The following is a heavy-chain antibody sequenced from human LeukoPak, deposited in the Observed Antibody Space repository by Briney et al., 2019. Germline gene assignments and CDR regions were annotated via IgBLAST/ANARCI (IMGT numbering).Heavy chain of an antibody. Sequence: PGGSLRLSCAASGFTFSDYYMSWVRQAPGKGLEWLSYISSSGRTIYYADSVKGRFTVSRDNAQNSLYLQMYSLRAEDTAVYYCTRHHTDGYNFWYWGLGALVTVSS. CDR1: GFTFSDYY. V-gene: IGHV3-11*04. CDR3: TRHHTDGYNFWY. CDR2: ISSSGRTI. D-gene: IGHD5-24*01. J-gene: IGHJ4*02.